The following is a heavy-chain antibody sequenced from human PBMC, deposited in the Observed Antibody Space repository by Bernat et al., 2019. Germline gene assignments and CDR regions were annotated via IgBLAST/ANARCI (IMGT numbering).Heavy chain of an antibody. CDR1: GFTSSSYA. CDR2: ISSNGGST. J-gene: IGHJ4*02. D-gene: IGHD4-17*01. V-gene: IGHV3-64*05. Sequence: EVQLVESGGGLVQPGGSLRLSCAASGFTSSSYAMHWVRQAPGKGLEYVSSISSNGGSTYYADSVKSRFTSSSDNSKNTLYIQMRSIRAEDTAVYYCVKDRRYGDYAFSYWGQGTLVTVSS. CDR3: VKDRRYGDYAFSY.